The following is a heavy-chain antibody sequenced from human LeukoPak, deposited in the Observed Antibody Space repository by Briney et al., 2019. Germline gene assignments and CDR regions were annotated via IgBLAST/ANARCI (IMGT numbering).Heavy chain of an antibody. CDR3: ARLGARNAFDI. V-gene: IGHV4-38-2*01. J-gene: IGHJ3*02. CDR2: IYHSGST. Sequence: SETLSLTCAMSGYSISSGYYWGWVRQPPGKGLEWIGIIYHSGSTFFNPSLKSRVTISVDTSKNHLSLKLSSVTAADTAVSYCARLGARNAFDIWGQGTVVTVSS. CDR1: GYSISSGYY.